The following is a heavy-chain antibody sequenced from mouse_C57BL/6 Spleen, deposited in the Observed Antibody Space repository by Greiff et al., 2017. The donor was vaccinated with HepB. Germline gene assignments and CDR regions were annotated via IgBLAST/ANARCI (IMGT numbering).Heavy chain of an antibody. J-gene: IGHJ2*01. CDR3: ARRGYGNYEDYFDY. Sequence: VQLQQSGAELVKPGASVKISCKASGYAFSSYWMNWVKQRPGKGLEWIGQIYPGDGDTNYHGKFKGKATLTADKSSSTAYMQLSSLTSEDSAVYFCARRGYGNYEDYFDYWGQGTTLTVSS. D-gene: IGHD2-10*02. CDR1: GYAFSSYW. CDR2: IYPGDGDT. V-gene: IGHV1-80*01.